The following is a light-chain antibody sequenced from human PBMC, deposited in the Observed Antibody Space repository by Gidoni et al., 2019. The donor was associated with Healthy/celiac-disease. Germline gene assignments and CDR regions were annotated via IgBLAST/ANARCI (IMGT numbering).Light chain of an antibody. CDR1: KLGDKY. V-gene: IGLV3-1*01. CDR3: QAWDSSTVV. Sequence: YELTQPPSGAVSPGQTASITCSGDKLGDKYACWYQQKPGQSPVLVIYQDSKRPSGIPERFSGSNSGNTATLTISGTQAMDEADYYCQAWDSSTVVFGGGTKLTVL. J-gene: IGLJ2*01. CDR2: QDS.